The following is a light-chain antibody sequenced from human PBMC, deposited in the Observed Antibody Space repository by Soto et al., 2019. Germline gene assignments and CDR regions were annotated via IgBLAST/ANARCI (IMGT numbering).Light chain of an antibody. CDR2: ENN. J-gene: IGLJ1*01. V-gene: IGLV1-51*02. CDR3: GTWDSSLSAYV. CDR1: SSNIGNNY. Sequence: VLTQPPSVSAAPGQKVTISCSGSSSNIGNNYVSWYQQLPGTAPKLLIYENNKRPSGIPDRFSGSKSGTSATLGITGLQTGDEADYYCGTWDSSLSAYVFGTGTQLTVL.